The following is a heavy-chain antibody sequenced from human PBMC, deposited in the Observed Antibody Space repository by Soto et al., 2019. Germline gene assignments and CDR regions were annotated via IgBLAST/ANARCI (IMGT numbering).Heavy chain of an antibody. D-gene: IGHD5-18*01. CDR3: ARVDTAMVTASY. V-gene: IGHV1-18*01. J-gene: IGHJ4*02. Sequence: QVQLVQSGAEVKKPGASVKVSCKASGYSFSSYAISWVRQAPGQGLEWMGWISAHNGKTNYPQKLQCRVTMTTDTSTSTAYMELRSLRSDDTAVYYCARVDTAMVTASYWGQGTLVTVSS. CDR1: GYSFSSYA. CDR2: ISAHNGKT.